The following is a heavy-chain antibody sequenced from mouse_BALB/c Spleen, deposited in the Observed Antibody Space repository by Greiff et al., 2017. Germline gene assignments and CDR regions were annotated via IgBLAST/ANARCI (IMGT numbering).Heavy chain of an antibody. J-gene: IGHJ3*01. Sequence: EVQLQQSGPGLVKPSQSLSLTCTVTGYSITSDYAWNWIRQFPGNKLEWMGYISYSGSTSYNPSLKSRISITRDTSKNQFFLQLNSVTTEDTATYYCARGTTVVDWFAYWGQGTLVTVSA. D-gene: IGHD1-1*01. CDR1: GYSITSDYA. V-gene: IGHV3-2*02. CDR3: ARGTTVVDWFAY. CDR2: ISYSGST.